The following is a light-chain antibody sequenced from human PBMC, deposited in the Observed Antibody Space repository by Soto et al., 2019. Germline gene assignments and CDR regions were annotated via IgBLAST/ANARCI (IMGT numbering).Light chain of an antibody. Sequence: DIQMTQSPSSVSASVGDRVTLTCRASQGISSWLAWYQQKAGKATKLLIYASSSLQSGVPSRFIGSGSGTHFALTISSLQPEDSATYYCLQSDSCPHTFGQGPKLEIK. V-gene: IGKV1-12*01. CDR1: QGISSW. CDR3: LQSDSCPHT. CDR2: ASS. J-gene: IGKJ2*01.